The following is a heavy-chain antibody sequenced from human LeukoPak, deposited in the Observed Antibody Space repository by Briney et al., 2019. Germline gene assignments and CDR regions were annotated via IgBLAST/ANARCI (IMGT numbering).Heavy chain of an antibody. CDR3: ARSPYTYGSLFYLDY. CDR2: ISGSGGST. V-gene: IGHV3-23*01. D-gene: IGHD5-18*01. Sequence: HSGGSLRLSCAASGFTFSSYAMSWVRQAPGKGLEWVSAISGSGGSTYYADSVKGRFTISRDNSKNTLYLQMNSLRSDDTAVYFCARSPYTYGSLFYLDYWGQGTLVTVSS. CDR1: GFTFSSYA. J-gene: IGHJ4*02.